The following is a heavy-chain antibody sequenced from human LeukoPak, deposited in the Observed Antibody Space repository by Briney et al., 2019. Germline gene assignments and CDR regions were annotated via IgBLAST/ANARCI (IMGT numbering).Heavy chain of an antibody. J-gene: IGHJ4*02. D-gene: IGHD3-22*01. V-gene: IGHV1-46*01. CDR2: INPSGGST. Sequence: ASVKVSCKASGYTFTGYYMHWVRQAPGQGLEWMGIINPSGGSTSYAQKFQGRVTMTRDTSTSTVYMELSSLRSEDTAVYYCARDSYHYYDSSGLNYWGQGTLVTVSS. CDR3: ARDSYHYYDSSGLNY. CDR1: GYTFTGYY.